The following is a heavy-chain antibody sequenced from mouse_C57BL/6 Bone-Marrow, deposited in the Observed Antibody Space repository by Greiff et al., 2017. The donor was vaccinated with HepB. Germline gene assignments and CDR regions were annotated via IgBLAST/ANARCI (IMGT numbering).Heavy chain of an antibody. CDR1: GYTFTDYY. CDR2: INPYNGGT. J-gene: IGHJ4*01. CDR3: ASGPREDYAMDY. D-gene: IGHD3-3*01. Sequence: EVQLQQSGPVLVKPGASVKMSCKASGYTFTDYYMNWVKQSHGKSLEWIGVINPYNGGTSYNQKFKGKATLTVDKSSSPAYMELNSLTSEDSAVYYCASGPREDYAMDYWGQGTSVTVSS. V-gene: IGHV1-19*01.